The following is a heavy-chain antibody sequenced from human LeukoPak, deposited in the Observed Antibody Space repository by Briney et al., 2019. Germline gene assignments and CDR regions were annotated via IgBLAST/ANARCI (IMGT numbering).Heavy chain of an antibody. J-gene: IGHJ6*03. CDR2: IIPIFGTA. Sequence: SVKVSCKASGGTFSSYAISWVRQAPGQGLEWIGRIIPIFGTANYAQKFQGRVTITTDESTSTAYMELSSLRSEDTAVYYCARDYDILTGPNPKYYYYCMDVWGKGTTVTVSS. CDR3: ARDYDILTGPNPKYYYYCMDV. CDR1: GGTFSSYA. D-gene: IGHD3-9*01. V-gene: IGHV1-69*05.